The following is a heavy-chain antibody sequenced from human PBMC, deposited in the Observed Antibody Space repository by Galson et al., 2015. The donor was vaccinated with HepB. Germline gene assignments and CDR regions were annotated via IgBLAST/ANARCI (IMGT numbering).Heavy chain of an antibody. CDR1: GFTSSSYA. J-gene: IGHJ4*02. CDR3: AKDLSYGSSSLLYYFGY. CDR2: ISGSGGST. Sequence: SLRLSCAASGFTSSSYAMSWVRQAPGKGLEWVSGISGSGGSTYYADSVKGRFTISRDNSKNTLYLQMNSLRAEDTAVYYCAKDLSYGSSSLLYYFGYWGQGTLVTVSS. V-gene: IGHV3-23*01. D-gene: IGHD6-6*01.